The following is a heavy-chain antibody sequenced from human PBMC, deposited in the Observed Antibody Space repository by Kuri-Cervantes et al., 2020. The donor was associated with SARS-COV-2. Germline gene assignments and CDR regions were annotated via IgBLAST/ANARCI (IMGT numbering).Heavy chain of an antibody. CDR3: ASTVAGTGVWYFDL. CDR1: GYTFTSYA. V-gene: IGHV1-3*02. CDR2: SNAGNGNT. D-gene: IGHD6-19*01. J-gene: IGHJ2*01. Sequence: ASVKVSCKASGYTFTSYAMHWVRQAPGQRLEWMGWSNAGNGNTKYSQEFQGRVTITRDTSASTAYMELSSLRSEDTAVYYCASTVAGTGVWYFDLWGRGTLVTVSS.